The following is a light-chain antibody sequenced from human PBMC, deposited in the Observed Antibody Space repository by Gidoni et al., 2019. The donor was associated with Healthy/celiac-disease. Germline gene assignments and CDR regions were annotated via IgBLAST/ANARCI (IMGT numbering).Light chain of an antibody. CDR2: DDG. V-gene: IGLV1-36*01. CDR1: SSNIGNSA. CDR3: AAWDDSLNGWV. Sequence: QSVLTQPAAVSEAPRRRVTISCAGSSSNIGNSAVNWYQQLPGPAPKLLIYDDGLLPSGVSARFAGSKSVTSASLAISGLQSEDEADYYCAAWDDSLNGWVFGGGTKLTVL. J-gene: IGLJ3*02.